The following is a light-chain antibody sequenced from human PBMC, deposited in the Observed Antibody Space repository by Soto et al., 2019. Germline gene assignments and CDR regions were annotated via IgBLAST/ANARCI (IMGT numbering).Light chain of an antibody. CDR1: HDVRSW. V-gene: IGKV1-12*02. CDR2: GAS. J-gene: IGKJ1*01. Sequence: DIQMTQSPSSVSASVGDRVTISCRASHDVRSWLAWYQQKPGKAPNLLIYGASTLQSGVPSRFSGSGSWTYFPPPINRLQPEDFGTYFCQKGYGGPLTFGQGTKVEIK. CDR3: QKGYGGPLT.